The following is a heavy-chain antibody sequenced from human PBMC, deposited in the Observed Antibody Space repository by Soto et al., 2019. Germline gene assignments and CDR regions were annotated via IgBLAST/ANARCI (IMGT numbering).Heavy chain of an antibody. CDR2: INPSGGST. D-gene: IGHD3-3*01. CDR1: GYTFTSYY. J-gene: IGHJ6*02. Sequence: ASVKVSCKASGYTFTSYYMHWVRQAPGQGLEWMGIINPSGGSTSYARKFQGRVTMTRDTSTSTVYMELSSLRSEDTAVYYCARDASDFWSGYPTEYYYYGMDVWGQGTTVTVSS. CDR3: ARDASDFWSGYPTEYYYYGMDV. V-gene: IGHV1-46*01.